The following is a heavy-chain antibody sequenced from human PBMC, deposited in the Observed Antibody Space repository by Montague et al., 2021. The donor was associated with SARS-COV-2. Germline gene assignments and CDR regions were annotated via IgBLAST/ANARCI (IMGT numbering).Heavy chain of an antibody. V-gene: IGHV6-1*01. Sequence: CAISGDSVSSHIATWNWIRQSPSRGLEWQGRTYYRSKWYNDYAVSVKSRVIINPDTSNNRISLQLNSVTPEDTAVYYCARAYCGGDCYFYWYFDLWGRGTLVTVSS. J-gene: IGHJ2*01. D-gene: IGHD2-21*02. CDR3: ARAYCGGDCYFYWYFDL. CDR2: TYYRSKWYN. CDR1: GDSVSSHIAT.